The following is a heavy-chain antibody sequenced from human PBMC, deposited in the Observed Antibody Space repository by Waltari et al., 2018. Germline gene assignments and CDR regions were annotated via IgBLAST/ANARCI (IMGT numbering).Heavy chain of an antibody. J-gene: IGHJ6*03. CDR3: ARDGAESGYSSYYYYMDV. Sequence: QVQLVQSGAEVKKPGSSVKVSCKASGGTFSSYAISWVRQAPGPGLEWMGGIIPIFGTANYAQKFQGRVTITADESTSTAYMELSSLRSEDTAVYYCARDGAESGYSSYYYYMDVWGKGTTVTVSS. CDR2: IIPIFGTA. CDR1: GGTFSSYA. D-gene: IGHD3-3*01. V-gene: IGHV1-69*12.